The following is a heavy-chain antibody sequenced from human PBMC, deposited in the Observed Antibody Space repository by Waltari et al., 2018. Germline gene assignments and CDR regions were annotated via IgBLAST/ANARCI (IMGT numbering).Heavy chain of an antibody. CDR3: ARDYCGGDCYSPYYYYYYGMDV. Sequence: STNYNPSLKSRVTISVDTSKNQFSLKLSSVTAADTAVYYCARDYCGGDCYSPYYYYYYGMDVWGQGTTVTVSS. D-gene: IGHD2-21*02. V-gene: IGHV4-59*01. J-gene: IGHJ6*02. CDR2: ST.